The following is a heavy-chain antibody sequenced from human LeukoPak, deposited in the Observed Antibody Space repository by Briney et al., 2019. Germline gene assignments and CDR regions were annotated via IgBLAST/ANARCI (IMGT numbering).Heavy chain of an antibody. V-gene: IGHV3-7*01. J-gene: IGHJ4*02. CDR1: GFTFSSYW. CDR3: ARDRGWGLRFLDY. Sequence: PGGSLRLSCAASGFTFSSYWMTWVRQAPGKGLEWVANIKQDGSEKYYVDSVKGRFTISRDNAKNSLYLQMDSLRAEDTAMYFCARDRGWGLRFLDYWGQGTLFTVSS. CDR2: IKQDGSEK. D-gene: IGHD4-17*01.